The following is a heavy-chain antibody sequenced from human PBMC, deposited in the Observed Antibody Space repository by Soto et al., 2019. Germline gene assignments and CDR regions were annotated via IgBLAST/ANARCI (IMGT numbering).Heavy chain of an antibody. Sequence: PGGSLRLSCAASGLRFSGYDMSWVHQAPGKGLEWVSGISGSVGATYYADSVKGRFAISRDKSKNTLYLQMNGLRAEDTAVYYCATMVFGVISYGLDVWGQGTTVTVSS. J-gene: IGHJ6*02. D-gene: IGHD3-3*01. CDR3: ATMVFGVISYGLDV. V-gene: IGHV3-23*01. CDR1: GLRFSGYD. CDR2: ISGSVGAT.